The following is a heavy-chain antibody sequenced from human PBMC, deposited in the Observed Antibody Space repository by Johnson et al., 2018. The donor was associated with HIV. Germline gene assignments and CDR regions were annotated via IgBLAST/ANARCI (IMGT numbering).Heavy chain of an antibody. CDR1: GFTVSSNY. J-gene: IGHJ3*02. D-gene: IGHD4-17*01. Sequence: MQLVESGGGLIQPGGSLRLSCAASGFTVSSNYMSWVRQAPGKGLEWVSLIYSGGSTYYADSVKGRFTISRDNSKNTLYLQMKSLRAEDTAVDNCARVPDYGDYGDAFDIWGQGTMVTVSS. V-gene: IGHV3-53*01. CDR2: IYSGGST. CDR3: ARVPDYGDYGDAFDI.